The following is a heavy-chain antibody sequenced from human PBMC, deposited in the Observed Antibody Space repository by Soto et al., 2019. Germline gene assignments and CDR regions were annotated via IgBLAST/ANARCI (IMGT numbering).Heavy chain of an antibody. Sequence: QVQLVQSGAEVKKPGSSVTVSCKTSGGTFSKDAINWVRQAPGQGLEWMGLLIPVFGSPIYAQKFQGRIRTTAGESTSTAFMDLSSLSSEETAVYYGTRVLGYTFKPGKTRYYAMDVWGQGTTVSVSS. CDR2: LIPVFGSP. D-gene: IGHD5-18*01. CDR3: TRVLGYTFKPGKTRYYAMDV. V-gene: IGHV1-69*01. CDR1: GGTFSKDA. J-gene: IGHJ6*02.